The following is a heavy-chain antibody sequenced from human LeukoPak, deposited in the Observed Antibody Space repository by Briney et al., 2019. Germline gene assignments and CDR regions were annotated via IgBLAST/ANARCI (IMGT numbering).Heavy chain of an antibody. V-gene: IGHV3-7*02. CDR1: GFTFSNSW. CDR2: INQDGSVK. J-gene: IGHJ6*02. CDR3: GYDMDV. Sequence: PGGSLRLSCAASGFTFSNSWMSWVRQTPGKGLQWVANINQDGSVKQYVDSVKGRFTISRDNAKSSLYLQMNSLRAEDTAVYYCGYDMDVWGQGTTVTVSS.